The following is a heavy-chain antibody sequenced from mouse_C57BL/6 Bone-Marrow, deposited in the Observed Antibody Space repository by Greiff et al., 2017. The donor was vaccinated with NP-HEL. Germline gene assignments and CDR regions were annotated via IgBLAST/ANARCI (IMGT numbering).Heavy chain of an antibody. Sequence: EVMLVESGGGLVKPGGSLKLSCAASGFTFSDYGMHWVRQAPEKGLEWVAYISSGSSTIYYADTVKGRFTISRDNAKNTLFLQMTSLRSEDTAMYYCASIYYGNYRYWYFDVWGTGTTVTVSS. D-gene: IGHD2-1*01. CDR1: GFTFSDYG. J-gene: IGHJ1*03. V-gene: IGHV5-17*01. CDR2: ISSGSSTI. CDR3: ASIYYGNYRYWYFDV.